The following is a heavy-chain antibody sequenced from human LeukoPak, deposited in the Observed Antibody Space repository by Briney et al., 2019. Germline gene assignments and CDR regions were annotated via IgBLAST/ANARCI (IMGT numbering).Heavy chain of an antibody. CDR1: GFTFSTYA. CDR3: ARALDEGARFDY. V-gene: IGHV3-30-3*01. CDR2: ISYDGTNK. J-gene: IGHJ4*02. Sequence: GGALRLSCTASGFTFSTYAMHWVSQAPGKGLEWVAVISYDGTNKYYADSMKGRFTISRDNSKNTLYLQMNSLRAEDTAVYYCARALDEGARFDYWGQGTLVTVSS.